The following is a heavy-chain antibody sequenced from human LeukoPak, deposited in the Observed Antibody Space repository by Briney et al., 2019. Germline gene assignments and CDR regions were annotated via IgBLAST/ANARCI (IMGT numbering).Heavy chain of an antibody. V-gene: IGHV1-69*06. CDR1: GGTFSSYA. J-gene: IGHJ3*02. D-gene: IGHD2-21*02. Sequence: ASVKVSCKASGGTFSSYAISWVRQAPGQGLEWMGGIIPIFGTANYAQEFQGRVTITADKSTSTAYMELSSLRSEDTAVYYCARAAYCGGDCHDAFDIWGQGTMVTVSS. CDR2: IIPIFGTA. CDR3: ARAAYCGGDCHDAFDI.